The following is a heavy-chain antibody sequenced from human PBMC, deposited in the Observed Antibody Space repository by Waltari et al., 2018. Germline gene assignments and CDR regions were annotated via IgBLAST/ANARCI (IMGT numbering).Heavy chain of an antibody. V-gene: IGHV4-39*01. CDR3: ARGLCADVANCYSGTNNFFDP. D-gene: IGHD2-15*01. J-gene: IGHJ5*02. CDR2: ILYSGTT. Sequence: QLQLQESGPGLVKPPETLSLTCVVSGGSISVNHYYWGWIRQPPGKGLEWIASILYSGTTYYNPSLMRRVSISVDTSQNQFSLRLSSLTAADTAIYYCARGLCADVANCYSGTNNFFDPWGQGTLVTVSS. CDR1: GGSISVNHYY.